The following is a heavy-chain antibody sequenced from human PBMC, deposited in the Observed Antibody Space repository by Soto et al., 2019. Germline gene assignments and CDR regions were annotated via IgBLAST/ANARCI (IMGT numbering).Heavy chain of an antibody. D-gene: IGHD4-4*01. CDR1: GGSISSGGYY. CDR3: ARDHIGNSNDWYFDL. J-gene: IGHJ2*01. Sequence: QVQLQESGPGLVKPSQTLSLTCTVSGGSISSGGYYWSWIRQHPGKGLEWIGYIYYSGTTYYNPSLKSHVTISGDKSNNQFSLKLNSMTAADTAVYYYARDHIGNSNDWYFDLWGRGTLVTVSS. V-gene: IGHV4-31*01. CDR2: IYYSGTT.